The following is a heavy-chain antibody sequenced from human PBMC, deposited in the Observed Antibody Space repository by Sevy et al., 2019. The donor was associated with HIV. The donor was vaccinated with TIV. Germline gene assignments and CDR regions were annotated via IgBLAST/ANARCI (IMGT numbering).Heavy chain of an antibody. D-gene: IGHD2-15*01. CDR2: IYDSGNA. CDR1: GDSVSAGSFLSGVNY. J-gene: IGHJ5*02. CDR3: ARVGALGSGRFDP. Sequence: SETLSLTCTVSGDSVSAGSFLSGVNYWTWLRQRPGEAPEWLGYIYDSGNAYYNPSLKSRLTISVDTSKNHFTLNLISVTAADTAVYYCARVGALGSGRFDPWGQGILVTVSS. V-gene: IGHV4-31*03.